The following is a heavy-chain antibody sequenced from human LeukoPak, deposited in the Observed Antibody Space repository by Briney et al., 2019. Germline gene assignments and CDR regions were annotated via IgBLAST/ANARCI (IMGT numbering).Heavy chain of an antibody. CDR3: ARDPGPLREIGAVDY. CDR2: IYYSGST. CDR1: GGSISSYY. Sequence: SETLSLTCTVSGGSISSYYWSWIRQPPGKGLEWIGYIYYSGSTNSNPSLKSRVTISVDTSKNQFSLRLSSVTAADTAVYYCARDPGPLREIGAVDYWGQGTLVTVSS. D-gene: IGHD4-17*01. V-gene: IGHV4-59*12. J-gene: IGHJ4*02.